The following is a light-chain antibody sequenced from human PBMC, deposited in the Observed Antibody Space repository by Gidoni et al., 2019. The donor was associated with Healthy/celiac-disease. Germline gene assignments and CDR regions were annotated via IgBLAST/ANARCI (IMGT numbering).Light chain of an antibody. Sequence: DIPLTQSPSTLSASVGDRVTITCRASQSISSWLAWDQQKPGKAPKLLIYDASSLESGVPSRFSGSGSGTEFTLTISSLQPDDFATYYCQQYNSDSPWTFXQXTKVXIK. J-gene: IGKJ1*01. CDR2: DAS. CDR1: QSISSW. CDR3: QQYNSDSPWT. V-gene: IGKV1-5*01.